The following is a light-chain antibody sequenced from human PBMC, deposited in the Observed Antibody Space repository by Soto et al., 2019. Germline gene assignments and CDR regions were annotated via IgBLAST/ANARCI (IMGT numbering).Light chain of an antibody. CDR3: QSYDSSLSGSV. Sequence: QSVLTQPPSVSGAPGQRVTISCTGSSSNIGAGFDVHWYQQLPGTAPKLLIYGTSNRPSGVPDRFSGSKSGTSASLAITGLQDEDEADYHCQSYDSSLSGSVFGGGTKLTVL. CDR1: SSNIGAGFD. CDR2: GTS. V-gene: IGLV1-40*01. J-gene: IGLJ2*01.